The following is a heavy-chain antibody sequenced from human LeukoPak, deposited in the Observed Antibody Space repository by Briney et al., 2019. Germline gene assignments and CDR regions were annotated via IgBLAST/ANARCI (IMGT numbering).Heavy chain of an antibody. Sequence: SSETLSLTCTVSGGSISSSSYYWGWIRQPPGKGLEWIGSIYYSGSTYYNPSLKSRVTISVDTSKNQFSLKLSSVTAADTAVYYCARRESGSYNWGQGTLVTVSS. J-gene: IGHJ4*02. V-gene: IGHV4-39*01. CDR2: IYYSGST. D-gene: IGHD1-26*01. CDR1: GGSISSSSYY. CDR3: ARRESGSYN.